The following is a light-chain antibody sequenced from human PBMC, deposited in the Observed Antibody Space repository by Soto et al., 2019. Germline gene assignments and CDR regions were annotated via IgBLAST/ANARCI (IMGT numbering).Light chain of an antibody. CDR3: QQYNNWPPWT. V-gene: IGKV3-15*01. Sequence: EIVMTQSPATLSVSPGERATLSCRASQSVSINLAWYQQKPGQAPRLLIYGASTRATNIPARFSGSGSGTEFTFTISSLQSEDFAVYYCQQYNNWPPWTFGQGTKVEIK. CDR2: GAS. CDR1: QSVSIN. J-gene: IGKJ1*01.